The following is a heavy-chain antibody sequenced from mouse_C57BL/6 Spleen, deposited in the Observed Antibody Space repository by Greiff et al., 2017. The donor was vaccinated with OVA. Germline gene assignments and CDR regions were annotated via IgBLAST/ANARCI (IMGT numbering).Heavy chain of an antibody. CDR2: INPDSSTI. CDR3: ARRYDYADYCDY. V-gene: IGHV4-1*01. J-gene: IGHJ2*01. D-gene: IGHD2-4*01. Sequence: EVKLMESGGGLVQPGGSLKLSCAASGIDFSRYWMSCVRRAPGKGLEWIGEINPDSSTINYAPSLKDKFIISRDNAKNTLYLQMSKVRSEDTALYYCARRYDYADYCDYWGQGTTLTVSS. CDR1: GIDFSRYW.